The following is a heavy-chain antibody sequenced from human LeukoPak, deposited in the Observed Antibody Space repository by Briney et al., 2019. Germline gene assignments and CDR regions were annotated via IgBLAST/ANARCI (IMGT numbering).Heavy chain of an antibody. D-gene: IGHD6-13*01. J-gene: IGHJ4*02. V-gene: IGHV3-30*02. CDR1: GFTFSSYG. Sequence: GGSLRLSCAASGFTFSSYGMHWVRQAPGKGLDWVAFIRYDGSNEYYADSVKGRFTISRDNSKNTLYLQMNSLRAEDTAVYYCAKEGGYSSSYFGFDYWGQGTLVTVSS. CDR3: AKEGGYSSSYFGFDY. CDR2: IRYDGSNE.